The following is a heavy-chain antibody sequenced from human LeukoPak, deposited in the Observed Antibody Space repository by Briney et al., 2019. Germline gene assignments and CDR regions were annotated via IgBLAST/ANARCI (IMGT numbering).Heavy chain of an antibody. Sequence: GRSLRLSCAASGFTFSSYAMHWVRQAPGKGLEWVVVISYDGSNKYYADSVKGRFTISRDNSKNTLYLQMNSLRAEDTAVYYCARDHIEYYDSPDDAFDIWGQGTMVTVSS. CDR1: GFTFSSYA. D-gene: IGHD3-3*01. V-gene: IGHV3-30*04. CDR3: ARDHIEYYDSPDDAFDI. J-gene: IGHJ3*02. CDR2: ISYDGSNK.